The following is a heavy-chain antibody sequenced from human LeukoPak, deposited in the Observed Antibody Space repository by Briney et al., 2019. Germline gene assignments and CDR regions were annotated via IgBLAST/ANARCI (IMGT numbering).Heavy chain of an antibody. J-gene: IGHJ4*02. D-gene: IGHD3-16*01. Sequence: PSETLSLTCAVSGGSISSGGYSWSWIRQPPGKGLEWIGYIYHSGSTYYNPSLESRVTISVDRSKNQFSLKLSSVTAADTAVYYCARASSWGYFDYWGQGTLVTVSS. V-gene: IGHV4-30-2*01. CDR1: GGSISSGGYS. CDR2: IYHSGST. CDR3: ARASSWGYFDY.